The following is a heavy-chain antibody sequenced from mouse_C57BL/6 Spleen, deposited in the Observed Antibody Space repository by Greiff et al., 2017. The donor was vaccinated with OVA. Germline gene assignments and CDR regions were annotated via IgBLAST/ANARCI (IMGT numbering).Heavy chain of an antibody. Sequence: QVQLQQSGAELARPGASVKLSCKASGYTFTSYGISWVKQRTGQGLEWIGEIYPRSGNTYYNEKFKGKATLTADKSSSTAYMELRILTSEDSAVYFCARDSSGYDYAMDYWGQGTSVTVSS. D-gene: IGHD3-2*02. V-gene: IGHV1-81*01. CDR3: ARDSSGYDYAMDY. J-gene: IGHJ4*01. CDR2: IYPRSGNT. CDR1: GYTFTSYG.